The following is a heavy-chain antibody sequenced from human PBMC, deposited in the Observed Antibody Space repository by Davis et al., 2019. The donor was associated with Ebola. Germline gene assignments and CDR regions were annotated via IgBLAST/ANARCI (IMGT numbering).Heavy chain of an antibody. V-gene: IGHV3-23*01. CDR3: AVVGSSGWYYYGMDV. Sequence: GGSLRLSCAASGFTFSSYAMSWVRQAPGKGLEWVSAISGSGGSTYYADSVKGRFTISRDNSKNTLYLQMNSLRAEDTAVYYCAVVGSSGWYYYGMDVWGQGTTVTVSS. CDR1: GFTFSSYA. D-gene: IGHD6-19*01. CDR2: ISGSGGST. J-gene: IGHJ6*02.